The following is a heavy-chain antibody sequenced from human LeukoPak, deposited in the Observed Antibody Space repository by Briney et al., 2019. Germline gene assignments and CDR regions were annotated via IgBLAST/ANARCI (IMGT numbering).Heavy chain of an antibody. V-gene: IGHV1-8*03. Sequence: ASVKVSCKASGYTFAGYYIHWVRQAPGQGLEWMGWMNPNSGNTGYAQKFQGRVTITRNTSISTAYMELSSLRSEDTAVYYCARGDGYSSGWTPLDYWGQGTLVTVSS. CDR2: MNPNSGNT. CDR1: GYTFAGYY. J-gene: IGHJ4*02. CDR3: ARGDGYSSGWTPLDY. D-gene: IGHD6-19*01.